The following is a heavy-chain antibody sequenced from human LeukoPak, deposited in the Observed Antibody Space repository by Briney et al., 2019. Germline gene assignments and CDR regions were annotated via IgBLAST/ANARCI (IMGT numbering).Heavy chain of an antibody. V-gene: IGHV3-21*01. Sequence: PGGSLRLSYAASGFTFDDYGLSWVRQAPGKGLEWVSSISSSSSYIYYADSVKGRFTISRDNAKNSLYLQMNSLRAEDTAVYYCARESDYYYMDVWGKGTTVTVSS. CDR2: ISSSSSYI. CDR3: ARESDYYYMDV. J-gene: IGHJ6*03. CDR1: GFTFDDYG.